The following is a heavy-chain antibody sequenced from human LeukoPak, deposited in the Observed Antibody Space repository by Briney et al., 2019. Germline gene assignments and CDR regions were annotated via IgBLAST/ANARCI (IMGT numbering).Heavy chain of an antibody. CDR2: ISYDGSNK. CDR1: GFTFSSYG. J-gene: IGHJ4*02. V-gene: IGHV3-30*18. D-gene: IGHD3-16*01. CDR3: AKDYYVDY. Sequence: GRSLRLSCAASGFTFSSYGMHWVRQAPGKGLEWVAVISYDGSNKYYADSVKGRFTISRDNSKNTLYLQMNSLRAEDTAVYYCAKDYYVDYWGQGTLVTVSS.